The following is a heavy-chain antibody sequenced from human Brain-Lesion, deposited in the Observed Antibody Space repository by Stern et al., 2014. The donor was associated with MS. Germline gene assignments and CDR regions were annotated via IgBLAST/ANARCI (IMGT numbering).Heavy chain of an antibody. CDR3: ARGRVVPGFQYYATDV. V-gene: IGHV4-61*02. D-gene: IGHD2-2*01. CDR2: IFNSGST. Sequence: ESGPGLVKPSQTLSLSCTVSGGSISSGGYYWSWIRQPAGKGLEWIGRIFNSGSTSYNPSLKIRVTISIDPPKTHSSLRLTSMTAADTAVYYCARGRVVPGFQYYATDVWGQGTTVIVSS. J-gene: IGHJ6*02. CDR1: GGSISSGGYY.